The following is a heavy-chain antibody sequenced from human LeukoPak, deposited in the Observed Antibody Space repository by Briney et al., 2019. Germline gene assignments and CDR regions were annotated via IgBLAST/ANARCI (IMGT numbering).Heavy chain of an antibody. Sequence: SSETLSLTCTVSGGSISSYYWSWIRQPAGKGLEWIGRIYTSGSTNYNPSLKSRVTISVDTSKNQFSLKLSSVTAADTAVYYCARNEYSSSSRWFDPWGQGTLVTVSS. V-gene: IGHV4-4*07. CDR2: IYTSGST. CDR3: ARNEYSSSSRWFDP. J-gene: IGHJ5*02. D-gene: IGHD6-6*01. CDR1: GGSISSYY.